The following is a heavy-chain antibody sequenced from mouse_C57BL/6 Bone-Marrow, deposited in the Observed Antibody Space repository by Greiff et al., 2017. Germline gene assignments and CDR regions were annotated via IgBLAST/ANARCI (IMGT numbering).Heavy chain of an antibody. D-gene: IGHD1-1*01. CDR3: TRTVVAFDY. CDR1: GYAFTNYL. Sequence: QVQLQQSGAELVRPGTSVKVSCKASGYAFTNYLIEWVKQRPGQGLEWIGVINPGSGGTNYNEKFKGKATITADTSSNTAYLQLSSLTSEDTAVYYCTRTVVAFDYWGQGTTLTVSS. J-gene: IGHJ2*01. V-gene: IGHV1-54*02. CDR2: INPGSGGT.